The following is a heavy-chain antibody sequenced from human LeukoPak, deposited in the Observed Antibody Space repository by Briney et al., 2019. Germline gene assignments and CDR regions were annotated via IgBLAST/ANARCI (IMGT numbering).Heavy chain of an antibody. CDR2: IRRKAYGGTT. V-gene: IGHV3-49*04. J-gene: IGHJ5*02. CDR3: PSIPLGGGSGMKKGFDP. Sequence: PGRSLRLSCTASGFTFGDYAMSWVRQAPGKGLEWVGFIRRKAYGGTTEYAASVKGRFTISRDDSKSIAYLQMNSLKTEDTAVYYCPSIPLGGGSGMKKGFDPWGQGTLVTVSS. D-gene: IGHD3-10*01. CDR1: GFTFGDYA.